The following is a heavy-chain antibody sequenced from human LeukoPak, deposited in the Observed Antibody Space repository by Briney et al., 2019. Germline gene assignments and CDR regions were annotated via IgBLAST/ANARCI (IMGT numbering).Heavy chain of an antibody. CDR1: GGSISSSSYY. CDR3: ARVNGDYVRRVFDY. CDR2: IYYSGST. J-gene: IGHJ4*02. D-gene: IGHD4-17*01. Sequence: SETLSLTCTVSGGSISSSSYYWGWIRQPPGKGLEWIGSIYYSGSTYYNPSLKSRVTISVDTSKNQFSLKLSSVTAADTAVYYCARVNGDYVRRVFDYWGQGTLVTVSS. V-gene: IGHV4-39*01.